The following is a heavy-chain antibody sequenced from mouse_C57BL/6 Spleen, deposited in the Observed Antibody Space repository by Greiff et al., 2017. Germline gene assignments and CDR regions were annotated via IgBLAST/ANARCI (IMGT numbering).Heavy chain of an antibody. Sequence: LVESGAELVRPGASVTLSCKASGYTFTDYEMHWVKQTPVHGLEWIGAIDPETGGTAYNQKFKGKAILTADKSSSTAYMELRSLTSEDSAVYYCTIRGFDYWGKGTTLTVSS. D-gene: IGHD3-3*01. J-gene: IGHJ2*01. CDR1: GYTFTDYE. CDR2: IDPETGGT. CDR3: TIRGFDY. V-gene: IGHV1-15*01.